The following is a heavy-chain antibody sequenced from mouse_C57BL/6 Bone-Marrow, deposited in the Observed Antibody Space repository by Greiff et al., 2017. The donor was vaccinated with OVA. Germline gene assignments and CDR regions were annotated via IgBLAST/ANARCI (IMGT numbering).Heavy chain of an antibody. CDR3: TRGVYYSNSGAMDY. V-gene: IGHV14-4*01. D-gene: IGHD2-5*01. J-gene: IGHJ4*01. Sequence: EVKLMESGAELVRPGASVKLSCTASGFNIKDDYMHWVKQRPEQGLEWIGWIDPENGDTEYASKFQGKATITADTSSNTAYLQLSSLTSEDTAVYYCTRGVYYSNSGAMDYWGQGTSVTVSS. CDR2: IDPENGDT. CDR1: GFNIKDDY.